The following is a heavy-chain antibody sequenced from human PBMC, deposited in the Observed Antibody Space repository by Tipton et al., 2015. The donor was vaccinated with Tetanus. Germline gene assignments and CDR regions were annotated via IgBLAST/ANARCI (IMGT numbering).Heavy chain of an antibody. D-gene: IGHD3-9*01. CDR3: ARGPDILTQTVSFDY. V-gene: IGHV4-31*03. CDR1: GGSISSGGYY. Sequence: TLSLTCTVSGGSISSGGYYRSWIRQHPGKGLEWIGYIYYSGSTYYNPSLKSRVTISVDTSKNQFSLKLSSVTAADTAVYYCARGPDILTQTVSFDYWGQGTLVTVSS. CDR2: IYYSGST. J-gene: IGHJ4*02.